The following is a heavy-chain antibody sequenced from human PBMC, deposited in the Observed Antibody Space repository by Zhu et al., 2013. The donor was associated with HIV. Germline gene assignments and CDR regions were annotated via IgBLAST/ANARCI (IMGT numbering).Heavy chain of an antibody. J-gene: IGHJ1*01. V-gene: IGHV1-69*01. CDR3: ARAKGVGIAVAGSFRGPEYFQPP. D-gene: IGHD6-19*01. CDR1: GGTFSSYA. Sequence: QVQLVQSGAEVKKPGSSVKVSCKASGGTFSSYAISWVRQAPGQGLEWMGGIIPIFGTANYAQKFQGRVTITADESTSTAYMELSSLRSEDTAVYYCARAKGVGIAVAGSFRGPEYFQPPGARAPWSPSPQ. CDR2: IIPIFGTA.